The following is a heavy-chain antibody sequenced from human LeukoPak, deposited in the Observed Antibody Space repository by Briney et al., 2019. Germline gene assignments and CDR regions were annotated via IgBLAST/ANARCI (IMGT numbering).Heavy chain of an antibody. Sequence: SETLSLTCTVSGGSISSYYWSWIRQPAGKGLEWIGRIYTSGSTNYNPSLESRVTMSVDTSKNQFSLKLSSVTAADTAVYYCARDPIAVAGTLAAFDIWGQGTMVTVSS. J-gene: IGHJ3*02. D-gene: IGHD6-19*01. CDR1: GGSISSYY. CDR2: IYTSGST. V-gene: IGHV4-4*07. CDR3: ARDPIAVAGTLAAFDI.